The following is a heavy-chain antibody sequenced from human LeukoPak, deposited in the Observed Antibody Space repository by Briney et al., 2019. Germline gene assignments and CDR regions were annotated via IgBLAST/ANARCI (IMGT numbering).Heavy chain of an antibody. D-gene: IGHD6-13*01. V-gene: IGHV3-7*03. CDR3: AKESIAAAETYWYFDL. CDR2: IKQDGSET. CDR1: GFTFSNYW. J-gene: IGHJ2*01. Sequence: GGSLRLSCAASGFTFSNYWMSWVRQAPGKGLEWVANIKQDGSETYYVDSVKGRFIISRDNAKNSLYLQMNSLRAEDTALYYCAKESIAAAETYWYFDLWGRGTLVTVSS.